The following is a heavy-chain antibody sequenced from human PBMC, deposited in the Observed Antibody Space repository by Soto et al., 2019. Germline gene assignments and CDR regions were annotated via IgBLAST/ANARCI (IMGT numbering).Heavy chain of an antibody. J-gene: IGHJ6*02. CDR1: GGTFSSYA. CDR2: IIPIFGTA. CDR3: ASITMVRGVILYGMDV. Sequence: QVQLVQSGAAVKKPGSSVKVSCKASGGTFSSYAISWVRQAPGQGIEWMGGIIPIFGTANYAQKFQGRVTITADESTSRAYMELSSLRSEDTAVYYCASITMVRGVILYGMDVWGQGTTVTVSS. D-gene: IGHD3-10*01. V-gene: IGHV1-69*12.